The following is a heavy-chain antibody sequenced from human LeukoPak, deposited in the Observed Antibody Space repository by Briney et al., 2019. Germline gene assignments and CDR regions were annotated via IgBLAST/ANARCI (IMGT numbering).Heavy chain of an antibody. CDR2: INHSGST. J-gene: IGHJ5*02. CDR3: ARGTRTFDP. Sequence: KPSETLSLTCAVYGGSFSGYYWSWIRQPPGKGLEWIGEINHSGSTNYNPSLKSRVTISVDTSKNQFSLKLSSVTAADTAVYYCARGTRTFDPWGQGTLVTVSS. D-gene: IGHD2-2*01. CDR1: GGSFSGYY. V-gene: IGHV4-34*01.